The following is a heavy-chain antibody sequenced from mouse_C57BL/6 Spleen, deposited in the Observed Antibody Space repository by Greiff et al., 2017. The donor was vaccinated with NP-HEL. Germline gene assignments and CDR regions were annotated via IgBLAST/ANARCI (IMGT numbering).Heavy chain of an antibody. Sequence: VQLKESGGGLVQPGGSLKLSCAASGFTFSDYYMYWVRQTPEKRLEWVAYISNGGGSTYYPDTVKGRFTISRDNAKNTLYLQMSRLKSEDTAMYYCAREAGYYAMDYWGQGTSVTVSS. CDR2: ISNGGGST. CDR3: AREAGYYAMDY. CDR1: GFTFSDYY. J-gene: IGHJ4*01. V-gene: IGHV5-12*01.